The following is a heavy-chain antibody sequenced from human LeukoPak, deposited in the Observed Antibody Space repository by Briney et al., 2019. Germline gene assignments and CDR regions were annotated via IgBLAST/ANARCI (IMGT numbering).Heavy chain of an antibody. D-gene: IGHD4-17*01. J-gene: IGHJ5*02. CDR3: ARDGAPLDDYGDYFWFDP. V-gene: IGHV1-69*06. Sequence: SVKVSCKASGYTFTSYGISWVRQAPGQGLEWMGGIIPIFGTANYAQKFQGRVTITADKSTSTAYMELSSLRSEDTAVYYCARDGAPLDDYGDYFWFDPWGQGTLVTVSS. CDR1: GYTFTSYG. CDR2: IIPIFGTA.